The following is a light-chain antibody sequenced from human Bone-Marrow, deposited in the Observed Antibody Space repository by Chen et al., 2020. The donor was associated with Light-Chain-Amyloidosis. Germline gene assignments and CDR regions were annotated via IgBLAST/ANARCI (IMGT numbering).Light chain of an antibody. CDR2: DDS. J-gene: IGLJ3*02. CDR3: QVWDRSSERPV. Sequence: SYVLTQPSSVSVAPGQTATIACGGNTIGSTSVHWYQQTPGQAPLLVVYDDSDRPSGIPEQLSGSNSGNTATLTISRVEAGDEADYYCQVWDRSSERPVFGGGTKLTVL. CDR1: TIGSTS. V-gene: IGLV3-21*02.